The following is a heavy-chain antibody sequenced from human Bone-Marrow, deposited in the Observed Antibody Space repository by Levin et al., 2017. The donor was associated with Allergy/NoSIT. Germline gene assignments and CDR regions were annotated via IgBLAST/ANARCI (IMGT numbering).Heavy chain of an antibody. CDR1: GFSVSSYY. Sequence: GGSLRLSCVASGFSVSSYYMSWVRQAPGKGLEWISVIYRGGDIYYAESVKGRFSISRDSSKNTLYLQMNSLRAEDTAMYYCARDTDDTKSRYFDCWGQGTLVTVSS. V-gene: IGHV3-53*01. CDR3: ARDTDDTKSRYFDC. CDR2: IYRGGDI. D-gene: IGHD3-9*01. J-gene: IGHJ4*02.